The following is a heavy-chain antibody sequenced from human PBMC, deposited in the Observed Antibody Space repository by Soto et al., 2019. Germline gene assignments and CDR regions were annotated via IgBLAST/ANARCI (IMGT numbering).Heavy chain of an antibody. V-gene: IGHV3-48*02. D-gene: IGHD3-16*01. CDR2: ISGTSATI. J-gene: IGHJ4*02. CDR3: ARVRGNLVTHYLDS. Sequence: GSLRLSCVASEFTFSSYNMNWVRQAPGKGLEWVSYISGTSATIYYGDSVEGRFTVSRDNAKKSLYLQMNSLRDDDTAVYYCARVRGNLVTHYLDSWGQGTLVTVSS. CDR1: EFTFSSYN.